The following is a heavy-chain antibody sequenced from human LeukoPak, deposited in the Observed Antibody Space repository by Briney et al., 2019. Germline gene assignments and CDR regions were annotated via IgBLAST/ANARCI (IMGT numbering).Heavy chain of an antibody. V-gene: IGHV3-11*04. Sequence: PGGSLRLSCAASGFNFGDFYMSGIRQAPGKGLEFISYISDRGSSKDYVDSVRGQFTISRDNVNNSLYLQMNTLRVEDTAIYYCARTIVGATVDWYFDLWGRGTPVTVSS. CDR2: ISDRGSSK. CDR1: GFNFGDFY. D-gene: IGHD1-26*01. J-gene: IGHJ2*01. CDR3: ARTIVGATVDWYFDL.